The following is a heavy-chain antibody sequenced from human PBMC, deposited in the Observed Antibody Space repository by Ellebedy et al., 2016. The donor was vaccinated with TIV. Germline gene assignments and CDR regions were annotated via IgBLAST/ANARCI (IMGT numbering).Heavy chain of an antibody. D-gene: IGHD3-10*01. CDR3: AKGPRNIVGGDAFDI. V-gene: IGHV3-43*01. J-gene: IGHJ3*02. Sequence: GESLKISCAASGFTFDENSMHWVRQASGKGLEWVSLISWDGSRTYYADSLKGRFTISRDNSKNSLYLHMNSLRTEDTAFYYCAKGPRNIVGGDAFDIWGQGTMVTVSS. CDR2: ISWDGSRT. CDR1: GFTFDENS.